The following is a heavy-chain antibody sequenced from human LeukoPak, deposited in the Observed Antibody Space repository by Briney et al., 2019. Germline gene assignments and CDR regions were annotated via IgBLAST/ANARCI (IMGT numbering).Heavy chain of an antibody. Sequence: PSETLSLTCTVSGGSISSYYWTWIRQSPGKGLEWIGYIYYSGSTNYNPSLKSRVTISVDTSKNQFSLKLSSVTAADTAVYYCAGRYGDYYYYYMDVWGKGTTVTVSS. CDR1: GGSISSYY. V-gene: IGHV4-59*01. CDR2: IYYSGST. D-gene: IGHD4-17*01. CDR3: AGRYGDYYYYYMDV. J-gene: IGHJ6*03.